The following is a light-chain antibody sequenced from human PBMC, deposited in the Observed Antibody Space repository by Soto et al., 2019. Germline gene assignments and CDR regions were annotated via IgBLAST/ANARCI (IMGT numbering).Light chain of an antibody. CDR1: QSVSSGH. CDR3: QQYGHSLWT. Sequence: DIVLTQSPGTLSLSPGERASLSCRASQSVSSGHLAWYQQKPGQAPRLLIYGASSRATGIPDRFSGSGSGTDFTLTISRLEPEDYAVHYCQQYGHSLWTLGHGTKVDIK. J-gene: IGKJ1*01. CDR2: GAS. V-gene: IGKV3-20*01.